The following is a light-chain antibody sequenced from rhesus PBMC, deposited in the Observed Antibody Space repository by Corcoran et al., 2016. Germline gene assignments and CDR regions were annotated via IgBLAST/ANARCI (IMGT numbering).Light chain of an antibody. Sequence: DIQMTQSPSSLSASVGDTVTITCRASQGISSYLNWFQKKQGKAPKLLIFAASSVESGVPSRFSGSGSGTDFTLTINSLQPEDFATYFCLQHNDYPYSFGQGTNVEIK. CDR3: LQHNDYPYS. CDR2: AAS. CDR1: QGISSY. J-gene: IGKJ2*01. V-gene: IGKV1-28*02.